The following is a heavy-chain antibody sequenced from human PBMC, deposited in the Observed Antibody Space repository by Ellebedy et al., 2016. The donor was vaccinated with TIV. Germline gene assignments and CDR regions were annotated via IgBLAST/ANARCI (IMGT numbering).Heavy chain of an antibody. J-gene: IGHJ4*02. CDR3: ARVRRGGGLDDY. CDR2: IDPNSGGT. D-gene: IGHD2-21*01. CDR1: GYTLTGDY. V-gene: IGHV1-2*02. Sequence: ASVKVSCKASGYTLTGDYLHWVRQAPGQGREGMGWIDPNSGGTNYAQKFQGRVTMTRDTSISTAFMELSRLRSDDTAMYYCARVRRGGGLDDYWGQGTLVTVSS.